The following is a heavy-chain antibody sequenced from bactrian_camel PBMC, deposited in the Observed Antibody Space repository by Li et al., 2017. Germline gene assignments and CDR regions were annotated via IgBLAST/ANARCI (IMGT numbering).Heavy chain of an antibody. CDR2: IYITGGGSTT. J-gene: IGHJ6*01. CDR3: AEGADFGN. Sequence: HVQLVESGRGSVQAGGSLRLSCAVSGYDITCMAWFRQAPGKEREGVAGIYITGGGSTTYYADSVKGRFTISGDNAKNTLYLQLNGLKTEDTAMYYCAEGADFGNWGQGTQVTVS. CDR1: GYDITC. V-gene: IGHV3S54*01.